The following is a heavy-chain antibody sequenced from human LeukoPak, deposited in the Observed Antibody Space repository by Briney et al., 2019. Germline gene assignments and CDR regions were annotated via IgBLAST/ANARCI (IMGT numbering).Heavy chain of an antibody. CDR1: GGSFIGYY. D-gene: IGHD6-19*01. CDR3: ARVYRYSSGWYDDY. Sequence: SETLSLTCAVYGGSFIGYYWSWIRQPPGKGLEWIGEINHSGSTNYNPSLKSRVTISVDTSKNQFSLRLSSVTAADTAVYYCARVYRYSSGWYDDYWGQGTLVTVSS. J-gene: IGHJ4*02. CDR2: INHSGST. V-gene: IGHV4-34*01.